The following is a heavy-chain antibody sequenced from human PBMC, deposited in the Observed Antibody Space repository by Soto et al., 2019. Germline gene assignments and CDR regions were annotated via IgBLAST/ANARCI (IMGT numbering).Heavy chain of an antibody. CDR2: IYYSGST. V-gene: IGHV4-59*01. CDR3: ARGDDSSGYSDY. J-gene: IGHJ4*02. CDR1: GGSISSYY. Sequence: SETLSLTXTVSGGSISSYYWSWIRQPPGKGLEWIGYIYYSGSTNYNPSLKSRVTISVDTSKNQFSLKLSSVTAADTAVYYCARGDDSSGYSDYWGQGTLVTVS. D-gene: IGHD3-22*01.